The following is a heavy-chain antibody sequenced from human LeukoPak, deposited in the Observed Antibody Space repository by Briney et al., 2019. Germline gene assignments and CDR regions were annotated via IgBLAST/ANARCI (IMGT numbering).Heavy chain of an antibody. CDR1: GFTFNSYW. J-gene: IGHJ3*02. Sequence: GGSLRLSCVASGFTFNSYWFRWVRQAPGKGLVWVSRINSDGSDTIYADSVKGRFTISRDNAKSTVYLQMNSLKAEDTAVYYCARGGYHHGFDIWGQGTMVTVSS. D-gene: IGHD2-15*01. CDR3: ARGGYHHGFDI. CDR2: INSDGSDT. V-gene: IGHV3-74*01.